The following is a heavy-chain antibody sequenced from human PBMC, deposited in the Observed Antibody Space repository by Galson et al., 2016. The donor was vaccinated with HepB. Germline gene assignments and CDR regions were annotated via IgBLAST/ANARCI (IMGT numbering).Heavy chain of an antibody. CDR3: AGDHGPSGWLN. V-gene: IGHV3-53*01. CDR2: IYRDGTT. J-gene: IGHJ4*02. D-gene: IGHD6-19*01. Sequence: SLRLSCAASEFTVSGNYMSWVRQAPGKGLEWVADIYRDGTTYYAASVKGRFTISRDKSKNTLYLQMNSLTADDTALYYCAGDHGPSGWLNWGPGTLVIVSS. CDR1: EFTVSGNY.